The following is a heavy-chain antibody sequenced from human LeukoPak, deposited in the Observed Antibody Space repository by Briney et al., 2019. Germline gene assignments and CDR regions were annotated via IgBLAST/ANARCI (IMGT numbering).Heavy chain of an antibody. D-gene: IGHD6-13*01. CDR2: IRYDGSNK. J-gene: IGHJ6*03. CDR1: GFTFNSYG. CDR3: AKDSAAAGNYYYYMDV. V-gene: IGHV3-30*02. Sequence: PGGSLRLSFAASGFTFNSYGMHWVRQAPGKGLEWVAFIRYDGSNKYYADSVKGRFTISRDNSKNTLYLQMNSLRAEDTAVYYCAKDSAAAGNYYYYMDVWGKGTTVTVSS.